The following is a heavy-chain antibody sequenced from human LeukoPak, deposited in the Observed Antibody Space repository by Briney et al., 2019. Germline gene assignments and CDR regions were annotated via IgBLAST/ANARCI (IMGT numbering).Heavy chain of an antibody. V-gene: IGHV3-23*01. CDR1: GFIFSSYA. Sequence: PGGSLRLSCAASGFIFSSYALTWVRQAPGKGLGGVSVISGSGSSRYYADSVKGRFTISRENSKNTVFLKMNSLRVEDTAIYYCAKDIAAAGDYWGQGTLVTVSS. J-gene: IGHJ4*02. CDR3: AKDIAAAGDY. CDR2: ISGSGSSR. D-gene: IGHD6-13*01.